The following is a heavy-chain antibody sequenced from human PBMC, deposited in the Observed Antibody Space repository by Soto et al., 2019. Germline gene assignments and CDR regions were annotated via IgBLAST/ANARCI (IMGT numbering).Heavy chain of an antibody. D-gene: IGHD4-17*01. J-gene: IGHJ4*02. CDR1: GGSVSDKTYY. CDR2: VYYSGTT. Sequence: PSETLSLTCSVSGGSVSDKTYYWSWIRQPPGKRLEWIGCVYYSGTTNYNPSLKSRVTISVDLSKNRLSLRLSSVTTADTALYYCARTTAVPNTLRSRYFFDYWGQGTLVTVSS. CDR3: ARTTAVPNTLRSRYFFDY. V-gene: IGHV4-61*01.